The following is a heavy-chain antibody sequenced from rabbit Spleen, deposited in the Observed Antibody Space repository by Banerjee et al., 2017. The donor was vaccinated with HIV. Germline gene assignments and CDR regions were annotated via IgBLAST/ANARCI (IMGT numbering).Heavy chain of an antibody. J-gene: IGHJ4*01. Sequence: EESGGGLVKPEGSLTLTCTASGFSFSSSYWICWVRQAPGKGLEWIACIGAGSSGNTYYASWPKGRFTISRASATTVTLQMTSLTAADTATYFCARDMGVAAGYYFNLWGQGTLVTVS. CDR3: ARDMGVAAGYYFNL. V-gene: IGHV1S45*01. CDR2: IGAGSSGNT. CDR1: GFSFSSSYW. D-gene: IGHD4-1*01.